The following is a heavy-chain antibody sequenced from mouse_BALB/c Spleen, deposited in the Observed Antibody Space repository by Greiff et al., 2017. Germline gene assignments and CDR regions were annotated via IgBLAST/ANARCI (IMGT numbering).Heavy chain of an antibody. D-gene: IGHD2-1*01. J-gene: IGHJ3*01. CDR1: GFTFSNYW. V-gene: IGHV6-6*02. CDR2: IRLKSNNYAT. CDR3: TPYGNYGG. Sequence: EVQLQESGGGLVQPGGSMKLSCVASGFTFSNYWMNWVRQSPEKGLEWVAEIRLKSNNYATHYAESVKGRFTISRDDSKSSVYLQMNNLRAEDTGIYYCTPYGNYGGWGQGTLVTVSA.